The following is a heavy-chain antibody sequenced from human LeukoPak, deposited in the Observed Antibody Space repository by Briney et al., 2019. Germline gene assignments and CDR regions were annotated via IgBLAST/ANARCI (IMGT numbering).Heavy chain of an antibody. J-gene: IGHJ5*02. CDR3: ARGRKGGWFDP. D-gene: IGHD3-16*01. Sequence: SETLSLTCTVSGYSISSGSYYWSWIRQPAGKGLEWIGRIYTSGSTNYNPSLKSRITISVDTSKNQFSLKLSSVTAADTAVYYCARGRKGGWFDPWGQGTLVTVSS. CDR1: GYSISSGSYY. CDR2: IYTSGST. V-gene: IGHV4-61*02.